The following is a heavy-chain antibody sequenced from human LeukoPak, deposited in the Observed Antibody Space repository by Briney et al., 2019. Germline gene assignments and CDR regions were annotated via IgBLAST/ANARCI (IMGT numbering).Heavy chain of an antibody. J-gene: IGHJ4*02. CDR3: ARKNYDTSGYFDLDY. CDR2: INSDASNI. Sequence: GGSLRLSCAASGFSLRNYWMHWVRQAPGKGLVWVSRINSDASNINYADSVRGRFTVSRDNAKDTLYLQMDSLRAEDTAVYYCARKNYDTSGYFDLDYWGQGTLVTVSS. D-gene: IGHD3-22*01. CDR1: GFSLRNYW. V-gene: IGHV3-74*01.